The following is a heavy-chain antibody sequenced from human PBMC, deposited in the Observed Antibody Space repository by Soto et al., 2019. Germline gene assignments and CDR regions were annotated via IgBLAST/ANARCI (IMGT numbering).Heavy chain of an antibody. CDR3: ARGYGSSPNMELRFGMDV. V-gene: IGHV1-2*02. CDR1: GYILTGYS. J-gene: IGHJ6*02. Sequence: QVHLVQSGAEVRRPGASVKVSCTAFGYILTGYSLHWVRQAPGQGLEWMGWIDPNSGATNSAERFHGRVSMTRDTSISAAYLELSSLRSDDTAVYYCARGYGSSPNMELRFGMDVWGQGTTISVSS. CDR2: IDPNSGAT. D-gene: IGHD5-18*01.